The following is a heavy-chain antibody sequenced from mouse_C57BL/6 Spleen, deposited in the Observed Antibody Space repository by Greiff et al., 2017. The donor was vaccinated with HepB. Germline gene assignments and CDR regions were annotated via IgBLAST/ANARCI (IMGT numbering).Heavy chain of an antibody. J-gene: IGHJ1*03. CDR3: ASSGGSSYDWYFDV. CDR2: IHPNSGST. CDR1: GYTFTSYW. D-gene: IGHD1-1*01. V-gene: IGHV1-64*01. Sequence: QVQLQQPGAELVKPGASVKLSCKASGYTFTSYWMHWVKQRPGQGLEWIGMIHPNSGSTNYNEKFKSKATLTVDKSSSTAYMQLSSLTSEDSAVYYCASSGGSSYDWYFDVWGTGTTVTVSS.